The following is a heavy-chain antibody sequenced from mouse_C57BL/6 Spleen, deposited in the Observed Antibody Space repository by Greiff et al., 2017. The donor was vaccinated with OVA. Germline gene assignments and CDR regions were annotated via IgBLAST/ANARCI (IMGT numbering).Heavy chain of an antibody. CDR2: ISDGGSYT. V-gene: IGHV5-4*01. CDR1: GFTFSSYA. CDR3: ARDLYYGSSYPFAY. Sequence: DVMLVESGGGLVKPGGSLKLSCAASGFTFSSYAMSWVRQTPEKRLEWVATISDGGSYTYYPDNVKGRFTISRDNAKNNLYLQMSHLKSEDTAMDYCARDLYYGSSYPFAYWGQGTLVTVSA. J-gene: IGHJ3*01. D-gene: IGHD1-1*01.